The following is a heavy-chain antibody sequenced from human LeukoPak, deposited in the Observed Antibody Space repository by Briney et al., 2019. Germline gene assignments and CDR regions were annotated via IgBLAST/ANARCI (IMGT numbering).Heavy chain of an antibody. CDR3: ARERIYDILTGYSGGVDY. CDR2: IYTSGST. Sequence: SETLSLTCTVSGGSISSSNYYWNWIRQPAGKGLEWIGRIYTSGSTNYNPSLKSRVTISVDTSKNQFSLKLSSVTAADTAVYYCARERIYDILTGYSGGVDYWGQGTLVTVSS. CDR1: GGSISSSNYY. D-gene: IGHD3-9*01. V-gene: IGHV4-61*02. J-gene: IGHJ4*02.